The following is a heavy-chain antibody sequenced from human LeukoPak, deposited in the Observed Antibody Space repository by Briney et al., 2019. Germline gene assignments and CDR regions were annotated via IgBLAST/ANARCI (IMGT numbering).Heavy chain of an antibody. V-gene: IGHV4-61*01. CDR2: IYYGGNT. Sequence: SETLSLTCTVSGGSVSSGSYYWSWIRQPPGKGLEWIGYIYYGGNTNYNPSLQSRVTISVDTSKSQFSLKLSSVTAADTAVYYCARCGGNSASPDYWGQGTLVTVSS. CDR3: ARCGGNSASPDY. J-gene: IGHJ4*02. CDR1: GGSVSSGSYY. D-gene: IGHD4-23*01.